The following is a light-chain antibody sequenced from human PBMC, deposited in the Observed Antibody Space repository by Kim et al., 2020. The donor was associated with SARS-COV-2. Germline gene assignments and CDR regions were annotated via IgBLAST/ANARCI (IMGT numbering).Light chain of an antibody. CDR1: SGSIASNY. Sequence: NFMLTQPHSVSESPGKTVTISCTRSSGSIASNYVQWYQQRPGSAPTTVIYEDNQRPSGVPDRFSGSIDSSSNSASLTISGLKTEDEADYCCQSYDSSNPVVFGGGTQLTVL. V-gene: IGLV6-57*04. J-gene: IGLJ2*01. CDR2: EDN. CDR3: QSYDSSNPVV.